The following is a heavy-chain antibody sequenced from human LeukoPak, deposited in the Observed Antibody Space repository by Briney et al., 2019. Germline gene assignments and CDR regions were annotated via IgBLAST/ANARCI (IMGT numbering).Heavy chain of an antibody. CDR2: ISAYNGNT. J-gene: IGHJ4*02. D-gene: IGHD3-9*01. CDR1: GYTFTSYG. V-gene: IGHV1-18*01. Sequence: ASVKVSCKASGYTFTSYGISWVRQAPGQGLEWMGWISAYNGNTNYAQKLQGRVTMTTDTSTSTAYMELRSLRSDDTAVYYCARESTIHYDILTGYPPPLFDYWGQGTLVTVSS. CDR3: ARESTIHYDILTGYPPPLFDY.